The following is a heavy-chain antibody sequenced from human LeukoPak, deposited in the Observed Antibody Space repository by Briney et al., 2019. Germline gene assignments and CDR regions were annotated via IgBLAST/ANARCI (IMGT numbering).Heavy chain of an antibody. J-gene: IGHJ5*02. CDR1: GGSISSGGYY. Sequence: SQTLSLTCTVSGGSISSGGYYWSWIRQHPGKGLEWIGEINHSGSTNYNPSLKSRVTISVDTSKNQFSLKLSSVTAADTAVYYCARGTDILTGYYNVSLFDPWGQGTLVTVSS. CDR3: ARGTDILTGYYNVSLFDP. V-gene: IGHV4-31*03. D-gene: IGHD3-9*01. CDR2: INHSGST.